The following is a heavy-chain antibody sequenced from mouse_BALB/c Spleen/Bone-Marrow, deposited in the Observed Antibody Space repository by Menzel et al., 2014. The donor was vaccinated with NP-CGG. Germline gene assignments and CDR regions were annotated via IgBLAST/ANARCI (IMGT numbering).Heavy chain of an antibody. V-gene: IGHV1-14*01. Sequence: EVQLQQSGPELVKPGASVKMSCKASGYTFTAYVMHWVKQKPGQGLEWIGYINPYNDGTNYIEKFKGKATLTSDIPSSTAYMELSSLTSEDFAVYYCAREGWLLRFDYWGQGTTLTVSS. CDR2: INPYNDGT. J-gene: IGHJ2*01. CDR3: AREGWLLRFDY. CDR1: GYTFTAYV. D-gene: IGHD2-3*01.